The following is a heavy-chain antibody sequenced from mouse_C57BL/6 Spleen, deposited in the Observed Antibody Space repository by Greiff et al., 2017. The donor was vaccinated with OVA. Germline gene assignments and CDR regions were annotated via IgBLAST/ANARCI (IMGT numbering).Heavy chain of an antibody. CDR3: ARSGHYSGSSYWYSDV. V-gene: IGHV1-69*01. J-gene: IGHJ1*03. CDR1: GYTFTSYW. Sequence: QVQLQQPGAELVRPGSSVKLSCKASGYTFTSYWMHWVKQRPGQGLEWIGEIDPSDSYTNYNQKFKGKSTLTVDKSSSTAYMQLSSLTSEDSAVYYCARSGHYSGSSYWYSDVWGTGTTVTVSS. CDR2: IDPSDSYT. D-gene: IGHD1-1*01.